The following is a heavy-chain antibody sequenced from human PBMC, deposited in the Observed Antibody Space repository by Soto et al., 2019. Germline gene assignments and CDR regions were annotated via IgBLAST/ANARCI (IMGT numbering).Heavy chain of an antibody. CDR3: ARHLHSNSVHITPVSPDY. CDR1: GYTLTELS. D-gene: IGHD4-4*01. V-gene: IGHV5-51*01. J-gene: IGHJ4*02. CDR2: IYPGDSET. Sequence: GASVKVSCKVSGYTLTELSMHWVRQMPGKGLEWMGIIYPGDSETRYSPSFQGQVTISADKSINTAYLQWSSLKASDTAMYYCARHLHSNSVHITPVSPDYWGQGTLVTVSS.